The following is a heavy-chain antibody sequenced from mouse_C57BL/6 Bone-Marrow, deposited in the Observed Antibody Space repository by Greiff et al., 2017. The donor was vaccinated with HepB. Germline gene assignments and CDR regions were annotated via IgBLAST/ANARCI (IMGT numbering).Heavy chain of an antibody. CDR2: IWWDDDK. CDR3: ARPYYYGSSSGYFDY. J-gene: IGHJ2*01. CDR1: GFSLSTFGMG. V-gene: IGHV8-8*01. D-gene: IGHD1-1*01. Sequence: QVTLKESGPGILQPSQTLSLTCSFSGFSLSTFGMGVGWIRQPSGKGLEWLAHIWWDDDKYYNPALKSRLTISKDTSKNQVFLKIANVDTADTATYYCARPYYYGSSSGYFDYWGQGTTLTVSS.